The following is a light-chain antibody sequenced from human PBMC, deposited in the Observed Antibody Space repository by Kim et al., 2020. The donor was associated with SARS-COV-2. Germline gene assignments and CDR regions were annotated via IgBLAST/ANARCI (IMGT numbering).Light chain of an antibody. CDR3: AAWDDSLDGWV. CDR1: SSNIGSNT. J-gene: IGLJ3*02. Sequence: QPVLTQPPSVSGTPGQRVTISCSGSSSNIGSNTVNWYQQLPGTAPKVLIYSNNLRPSGVPDRFSGSKSGTSASLAISGLQSEDEADYYCAAWDDSLDGWVFGGGTQLTVL. V-gene: IGLV1-44*01. CDR2: SNN.